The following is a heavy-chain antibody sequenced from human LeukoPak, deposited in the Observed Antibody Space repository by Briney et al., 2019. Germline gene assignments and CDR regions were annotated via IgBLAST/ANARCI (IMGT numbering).Heavy chain of an antibody. CDR1: GFTFSSYA. CDR2: ISGSGGST. D-gene: IGHD3-10*01. CDR3: AKSYGSGPVWDY. V-gene: IGHV3-23*01. J-gene: IGHJ4*02. Sequence: GGSLRLSCVASGFTFSSYAMSWVRQAPGKGLEWVSAISGSGGSTYYADSVKGRFTISRDNSKNTLYLQMNSLRAEDTAVYYCAKSYGSGPVWDYWGQGTLVTVSS.